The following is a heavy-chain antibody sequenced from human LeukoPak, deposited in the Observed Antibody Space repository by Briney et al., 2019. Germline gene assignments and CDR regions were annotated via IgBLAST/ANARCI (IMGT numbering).Heavy chain of an antibody. CDR3: ARWGSYGDFSRTVYYYYGMDV. CDR1: GYTFTSYD. Sequence: GASVKVSCTASGYTFTSYDINWVRQATGQGREWMGWMNPNSGNTVYAQKFQRRVTITRNTSISTAYMELSSLRSEDTAVYCCARWGSYGDFSRTVYYYYGMDVWGQGTTVTVSS. D-gene: IGHD4-17*01. V-gene: IGHV1-8*01. J-gene: IGHJ6*02. CDR2: MNPNSGNT.